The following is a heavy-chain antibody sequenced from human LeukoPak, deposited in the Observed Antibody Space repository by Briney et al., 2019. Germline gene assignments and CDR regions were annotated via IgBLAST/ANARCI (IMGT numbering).Heavy chain of an antibody. CDR1: LYTFTHYY. Sequence: SVNVSCKATLYTFTHYYIHWLRQAPSQGRDGMGFIYPNSGGTNNPRKFHGRATMTRDKSISTAYMELSRLRSEDTAVYYCAGDLGEQWVVWGQGTLVTVSS. V-gene: IGHV1-2*02. J-gene: IGHJ4*02. CDR3: AGDLGEQWVV. CDR2: IYPNSGGT. D-gene: IGHD6-19*01.